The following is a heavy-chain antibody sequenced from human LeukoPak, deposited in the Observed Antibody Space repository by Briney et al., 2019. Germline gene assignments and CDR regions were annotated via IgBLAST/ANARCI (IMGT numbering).Heavy chain of an antibody. CDR1: GYTFTSYG. Sequence: GASVKVSCKASGYTFTSYGISWVRQAPGQGLEWMGWISAYNGNTNYAQKLQGRVTMATDTSTSTAYMELRSLRSDDTAVYYCARVEYGYYDSSGYFLVWFDPWGQGTLVTVSS. V-gene: IGHV1-18*01. CDR2: ISAYNGNT. D-gene: IGHD3-22*01. CDR3: ARVEYGYYDSSGYFLVWFDP. J-gene: IGHJ5*02.